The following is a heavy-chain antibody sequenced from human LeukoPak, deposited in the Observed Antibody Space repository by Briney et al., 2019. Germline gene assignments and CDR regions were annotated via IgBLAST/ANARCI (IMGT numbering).Heavy chain of an antibody. CDR3: ARALLRDGYDAFDI. CDR2: INSDGSST. J-gene: IGHJ3*02. V-gene: IGHV3-74*01. CDR1: GFTFSNYW. D-gene: IGHD5-24*01. Sequence: PGGSLRLSCTASGFTFSNYWMHWVRQAPGKGLVWVSRINSDGSSTSYADSVKGRFTISRDNAKNTLYLQMNSLRAEDTAVYYCARALLRDGYDAFDIWGQGTMVTVSS.